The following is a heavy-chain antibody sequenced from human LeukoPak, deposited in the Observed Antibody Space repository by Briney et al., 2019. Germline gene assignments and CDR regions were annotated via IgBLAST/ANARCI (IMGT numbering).Heavy chain of an antibody. Sequence: NSGGSLRLSCAASGFTFSSYSMNWVRQAPGKGLEWVSSISGSSSYIYYADSVKGRFTISRDNAKNSLYLQMNSLRAEDTAVYYCARVVYRQLGYFDYWGQGILVTVSS. D-gene: IGHD6-13*01. CDR2: ISGSSSYI. CDR1: GFTFSSYS. V-gene: IGHV3-21*01. CDR3: ARVVYRQLGYFDY. J-gene: IGHJ4*02.